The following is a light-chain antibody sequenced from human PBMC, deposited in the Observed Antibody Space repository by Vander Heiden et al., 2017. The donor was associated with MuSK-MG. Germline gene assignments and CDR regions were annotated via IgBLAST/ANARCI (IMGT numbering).Light chain of an antibody. Sequence: DIVMTQSPPSLPVTPGEPASMSCRSSQSLLQSNGYNYLDWYVQKPGQSPQLLIYLGSNRASGVPDRFSGSGSGTDFSLKISRVEAEDVGLYYCMQALDSPTFGPGTKVDIK. CDR1: QSLLQSNGYNY. J-gene: IGKJ3*01. CDR3: MQALDSPT. V-gene: IGKV2-28*01. CDR2: LGS.